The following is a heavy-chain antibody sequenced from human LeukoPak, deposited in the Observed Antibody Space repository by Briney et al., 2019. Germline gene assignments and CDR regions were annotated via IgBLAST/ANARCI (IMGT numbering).Heavy chain of an antibody. V-gene: IGHV1-69*04. CDR2: IIPILGIA. D-gene: IGHD6-13*01. Sequence: SVKVSCRASGGTFSSYAISWVRQAPGQGLEWMGRIIPILGIANYAQKFQGRVTITADKSTSTAYMELSSLRSEDTAVYYCARDNGEQQLDYWGQGTLVTVSS. CDR3: ARDNGEQQLDY. CDR1: GGTFSSYA. J-gene: IGHJ4*02.